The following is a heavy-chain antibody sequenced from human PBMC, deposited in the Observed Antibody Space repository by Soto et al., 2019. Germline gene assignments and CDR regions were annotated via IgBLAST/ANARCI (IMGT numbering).Heavy chain of an antibody. CDR2: IYWDDDH. CDR1: GFSLSTTRET. CDR3: AHFSYDKNCLDY. D-gene: IGHD3-3*01. Sequence: QITLKESGPTLVKPTQTLTLTCTFSGFSLSTTRETVGWIRQPPGKALEWLALIYWDDDHRYSPSLKSRLTGTKDSSKNQVVLTMTNMDPVDTATYYCAHFSYDKNCLDYWGQGTLVTVSS. J-gene: IGHJ4*02. V-gene: IGHV2-5*02.